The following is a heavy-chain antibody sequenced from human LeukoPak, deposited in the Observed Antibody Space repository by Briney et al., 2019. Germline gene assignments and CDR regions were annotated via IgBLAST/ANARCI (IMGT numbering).Heavy chain of an antibody. CDR2: INPNSGGT. CDR1: GYTFTGYY. Sequence: ASVKVSCKASGYTFTGYYMHWVRQAPGQGLEWMGWINPNSGGTNYAQKFQGRVTMTRDTSISTAYMELSRLRSDGTAVYYCARGTDYGDYVVWFDPWGQGTLVTVSS. V-gene: IGHV1-2*02. CDR3: ARGTDYGDYVVWFDP. D-gene: IGHD4-17*01. J-gene: IGHJ5*02.